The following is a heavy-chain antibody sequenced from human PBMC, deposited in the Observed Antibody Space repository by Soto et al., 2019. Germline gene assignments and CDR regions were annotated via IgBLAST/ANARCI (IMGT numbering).Heavy chain of an antibody. D-gene: IGHD3-3*01. CDR3: ARTTGGYYEFWSGYLNWFDP. V-gene: IGHV1-18*01. CDR2: ISAYNGNT. Sequence: QVQLVQSGAEVKKPGASVKVSCKASGYTFTSYGISWVRQAPGQGLEWMGWISAYNGNTNYAQKLQGRVTMTTDTSTSTAYMELRSLRSDDTAVYYCARTTGGYYEFWSGYLNWFDPCGHGTLVTVSS. J-gene: IGHJ5*02. CDR1: GYTFTSYG.